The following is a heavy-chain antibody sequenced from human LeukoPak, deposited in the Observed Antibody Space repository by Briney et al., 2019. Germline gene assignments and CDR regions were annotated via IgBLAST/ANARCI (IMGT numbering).Heavy chain of an antibody. CDR2: IYTSGST. CDR1: GGSISSYY. J-gene: IGHJ4*02. CDR3: ARRSPVTIFGVAGFDY. Sequence: SETLSLTCTVSGGSISSYYWSWIRQPAGKGLEWIGRIYTSGSTNYNPSLKSRVTMSVDTSKNQFSLKLSSVTAADTAVYYCARRSPVTIFGVAGFDYWGQGTLVTVSS. V-gene: IGHV4-4*07. D-gene: IGHD3-3*01.